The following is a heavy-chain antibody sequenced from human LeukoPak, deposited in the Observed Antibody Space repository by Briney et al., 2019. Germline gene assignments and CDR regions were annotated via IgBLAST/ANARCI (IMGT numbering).Heavy chain of an antibody. V-gene: IGHV3-23*01. CDR3: AKSKVEGDTIDY. Sequence: PGGSLRLSCAASGFTFSSYAMSWVRQAPGKGLEWVSAISGSGGSTYYADSVKGRFTISRDNSKNTLYLQMSSLRAEDTAVYYDAKSKVEGDTIDYWGQGTLVTVAS. J-gene: IGHJ4*02. CDR2: ISGSGGST. CDR1: GFTFSSYA. D-gene: IGHD1-26*01.